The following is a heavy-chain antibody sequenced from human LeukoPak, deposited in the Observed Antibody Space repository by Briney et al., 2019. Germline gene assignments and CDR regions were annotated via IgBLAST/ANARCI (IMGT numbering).Heavy chain of an antibody. Sequence: PGGSLRLSCAGSGFTFSNYAMIWVRQAPGKGLEWVSAITGSGGNRSYAGSVKGRFTISRDNSKNTLYLQMSSLRGDDTAVYYCAKDPNGDYIGAFDFQRWGQGTQATVSS. CDR2: ITGSGGNR. CDR3: AKDPNGDYIGAFDFQR. CDR1: GFTFSNYA. V-gene: IGHV3-23*01. D-gene: IGHD4-17*01. J-gene: IGHJ1*01.